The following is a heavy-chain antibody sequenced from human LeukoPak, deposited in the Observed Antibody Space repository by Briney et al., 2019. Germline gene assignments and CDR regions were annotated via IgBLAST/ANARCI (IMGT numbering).Heavy chain of an antibody. CDR2: IYTSGST. D-gene: IGHD5-18*01. Sequence: SETLSLTCTVSGGSISSYYWSWIRQPAGKGLEWIGRIYTSGSTNYHPSLKSRVTMSVDTSKNQFSLKLSSVPAADPAVYYCARDIRAYSYGGFDYWGQGTLVTVSS. CDR3: ARDIRAYSYGGFDY. CDR1: GGSISSYY. J-gene: IGHJ4*02. V-gene: IGHV4-4*07.